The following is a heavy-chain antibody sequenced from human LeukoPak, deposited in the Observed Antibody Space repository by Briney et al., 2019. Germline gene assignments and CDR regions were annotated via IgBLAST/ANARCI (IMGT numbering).Heavy chain of an antibody. CDR1: GYTFTSYD. V-gene: IGHV1-8*01. Sequence: ASVKVSCKASGYTFTSYDINWVRQATGQGLEWMGWMNPNSGNTGYAQKFQGRVTMTRNTSISTAYMELSSLRSEDTAVYYCARHAHFIAAAGPGTTGFDPWGQGTLVTVSS. CDR2: MNPNSGNT. J-gene: IGHJ5*02. D-gene: IGHD6-13*01. CDR3: ARHAHFIAAAGPGTTGFDP.